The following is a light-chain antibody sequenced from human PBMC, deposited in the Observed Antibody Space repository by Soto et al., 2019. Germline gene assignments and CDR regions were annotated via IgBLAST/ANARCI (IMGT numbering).Light chain of an antibody. V-gene: IGLV2-14*01. CDR3: TSYTTSITLWV. J-gene: IGLJ3*02. Sequence: QSVLTQPASVSGSPGQSITISCTGNNSDVGGYDYVSWYQHHPGKAPKLLIYEVTDRPSGVSHRFSGSKSGNTASLTISGLQAEDEADYYCTSYTTSITLWVFGGGTKLTVL. CDR1: NSDVGGYDY. CDR2: EVT.